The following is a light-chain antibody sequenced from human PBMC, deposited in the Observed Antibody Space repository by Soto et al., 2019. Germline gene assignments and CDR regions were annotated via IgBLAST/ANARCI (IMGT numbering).Light chain of an antibody. Sequence: QSVLTQPPSASGTPGQRVTISCSGSSSNIGSNTVTWYQQLPRAAPKLLIYTNNQRPSRVPDRFSGSKSGTSASLAISGLQSDDEADYYCSTWDDSLNGVVFGGGTKLTVL. CDR2: TNN. J-gene: IGLJ3*02. CDR1: SSNIGSNT. V-gene: IGLV1-44*01. CDR3: STWDDSLNGVV.